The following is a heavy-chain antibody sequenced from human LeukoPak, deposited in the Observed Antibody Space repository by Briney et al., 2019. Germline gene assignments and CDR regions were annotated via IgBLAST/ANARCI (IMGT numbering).Heavy chain of an antibody. CDR1: GGSISSYY. CDR3: ASLTGDEVYFDY. Sequence: SETLSLTCTVSGGSISSYYWSWIRQPPGKGLEWIGYIYYSGSTNYNPFLKSRVTISVDTSKNQFSLKLSSVTAADTAVYYCASLTGDEVYFDYWGQGTLVTVSS. CDR2: IYYSGST. J-gene: IGHJ4*02. D-gene: IGHD7-27*01. V-gene: IGHV4-59*08.